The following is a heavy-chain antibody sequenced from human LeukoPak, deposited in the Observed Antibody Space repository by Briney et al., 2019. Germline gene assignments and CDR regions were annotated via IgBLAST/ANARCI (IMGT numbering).Heavy chain of an antibody. V-gene: IGHV4-34*01. D-gene: IGHD3-3*01. CDR1: GGSFSGYY. J-gene: IGHJ4*02. Sequence: KPSETLSLTCAVYGGSFSGYYWSWIRQPPGKGLEWIGEINHSGSTNYNPSLKSRVTISVDTSMNQFSLKLSSVTAADTAVYYCARASTIFGHFAYWGRGTLVTVSS. CDR2: INHSGST. CDR3: ARASTIFGHFAY.